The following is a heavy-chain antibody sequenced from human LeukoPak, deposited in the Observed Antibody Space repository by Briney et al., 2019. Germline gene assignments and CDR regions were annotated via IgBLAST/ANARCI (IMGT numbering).Heavy chain of an antibody. Sequence: SVKVSCKTSGYTFTGFYMHWVRQAPGQGLEWMGWINPNSGGTNYAQRFQGRVTMTRDTSISTAYMELSRLRSDDSAVYYCARYFYDSSGSSSDAYDIWGQGTMVTVSS. D-gene: IGHD3-22*01. J-gene: IGHJ3*02. CDR3: ARYFYDSSGSSSDAYDI. CDR1: GYTFTGFY. V-gene: IGHV1-2*02. CDR2: INPNSGGT.